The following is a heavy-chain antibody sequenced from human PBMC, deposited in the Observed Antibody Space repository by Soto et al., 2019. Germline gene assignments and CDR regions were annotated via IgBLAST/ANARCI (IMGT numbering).Heavy chain of an antibody. V-gene: IGHV2-5*02. CDR2: TFWDDDK. CDR3: LYRRPATATWFDP. D-gene: IGHD5-18*01. J-gene: IGHJ5*02. Sequence: SGPTLVNPTQTLTLTCPISVFSLTTRGVGVGWIRQPPGKALEWLALTFWDDDKRYSPSLKTRLSITKDTSKNQVFLTMTNMDPVDTGTYYCLYRRPATATWFDPWGQAIVVTVS. CDR1: VFSLTTRGVG.